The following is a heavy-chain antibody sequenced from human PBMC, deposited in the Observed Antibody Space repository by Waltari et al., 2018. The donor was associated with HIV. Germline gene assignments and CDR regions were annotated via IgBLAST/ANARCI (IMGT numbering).Heavy chain of an antibody. Sequence: EVQLLESGGGLVQPGGSLRLSCAASGFTFSIYAMRWVRQAPGKGLEWVSAISGSGGSTYYADSVKGRFTISRDNSKNTLYLQMNSLRAEDTAVYYCAKRSGAGYFQHWGQGTLVTVSS. J-gene: IGHJ1*01. V-gene: IGHV3-23*01. CDR1: GFTFSIYA. CDR3: AKRSGAGYFQH. D-gene: IGHD4-17*01. CDR2: ISGSGGST.